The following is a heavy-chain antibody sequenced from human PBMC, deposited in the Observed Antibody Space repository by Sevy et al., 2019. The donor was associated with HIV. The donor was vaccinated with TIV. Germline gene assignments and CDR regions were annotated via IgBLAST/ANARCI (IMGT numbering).Heavy chain of an antibody. CDR1: GFAPSTYG. CDR2: IGYDGSNK. J-gene: IGHJ4*02. D-gene: IGHD2-8*01. Sequence: GGSLRLSCAASGFAPSTYGMHWVRQAPGKGLEWVAVIGYDGSNKYYADSVKGRFSMSRDNSRNTLFRQMDSLRAEDTAVYYCVRDPRMYGDYLLAYFDYWGQGTLVTVSS. CDR3: VRDPRMYGDYLLAYFDY. V-gene: IGHV3-33*01.